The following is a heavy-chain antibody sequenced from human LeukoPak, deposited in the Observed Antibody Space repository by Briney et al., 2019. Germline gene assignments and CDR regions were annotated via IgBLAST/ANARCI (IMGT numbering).Heavy chain of an antibody. CDR3: ARDRRRYDILTGYQIPKPVDY. CDR1: GFTFSSYG. J-gene: IGHJ4*02. V-gene: IGHV3-33*01. CDR2: IWYDGSNK. Sequence: GGSLRLSCAASGFTFSSYGMHWVRQAPGKGLEWVAVIWYDGSNKYYADSVKGRFTISRDNSKNTLYLQMNSLRAEDTAVYYCARDRRRYDILTGYQIPKPVDYWGQGTLVTVSS. D-gene: IGHD3-9*01.